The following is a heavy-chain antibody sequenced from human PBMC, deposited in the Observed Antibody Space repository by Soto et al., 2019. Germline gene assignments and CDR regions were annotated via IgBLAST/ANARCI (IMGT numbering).Heavy chain of an antibody. CDR3: ARVVRYSSSWYVSGELPILVNWFDP. V-gene: IGHV4-59*01. D-gene: IGHD6-13*01. CDR1: GGSISSYY. CDR2: IYCSGST. J-gene: IGHJ5*02. Sequence: SETLSLTCTVSGGSISSYYWSWIRQPPGKGLEWIGYIYCSGSTNYNPSLKSRVTISVDTSKNQFSLKLSSVTAADTAVYYCARVVRYSSSWYVSGELPILVNWFDPWGQGTLVTVSS.